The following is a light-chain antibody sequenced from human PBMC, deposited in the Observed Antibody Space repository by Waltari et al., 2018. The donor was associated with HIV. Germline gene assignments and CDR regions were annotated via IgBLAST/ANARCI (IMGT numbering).Light chain of an antibody. CDR1: SRDVGIYYL. J-gene: IGLJ1*01. CDR3: CSYAGDSTYV. V-gene: IGLV2-23*01. CDR2: EDH. Sequence: QSALAQPASLSGSLGQLITLSCTGTSRDVGIYYLVPWYQQYPGKAPQLIIYEDHKRPSGVSDRLSGSKSGNTAFLTISGLQADDEADYYCCSYAGDSTYVFGTGTKVTVL.